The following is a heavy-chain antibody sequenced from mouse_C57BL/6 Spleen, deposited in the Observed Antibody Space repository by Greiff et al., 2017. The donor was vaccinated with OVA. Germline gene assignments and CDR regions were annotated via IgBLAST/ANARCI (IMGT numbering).Heavy chain of an antibody. CDR3: ARSNTLYY. D-gene: IGHD5-2*01. J-gene: IGHJ2*01. CDR1: GYSFTGYY. V-gene: IGHV1-42*01. Sequence: VHVKQSGPELVKPGASVKISCKASGYSFTGYYMNWVKQSPEKSLEWIGEINPSTGGTTYNQKFKAKATLTVDKSSSTAYMQLKSLTSEDSAVYYCARSNTLYYWGQGTTLTVSS. CDR2: INPSTGGT.